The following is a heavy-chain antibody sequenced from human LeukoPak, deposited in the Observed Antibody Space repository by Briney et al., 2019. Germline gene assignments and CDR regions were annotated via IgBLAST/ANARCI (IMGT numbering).Heavy chain of an antibody. CDR2: IKSKTDGGTT. D-gene: IGHD3-10*01. Sequence: GGSPRLSCAASGFTFSNAWMSWVRQAPGKGLEWVGRIKSKTDGGTTDYAAPVKGRFTISRDDSKNTLYLQMNSLKTEDTAVYYCTTDYGDYYGSGSLDYWGQGTLVTVSS. CDR3: TTDYGDYYGSGSLDY. J-gene: IGHJ4*02. CDR1: GFTFSNAW. V-gene: IGHV3-15*01.